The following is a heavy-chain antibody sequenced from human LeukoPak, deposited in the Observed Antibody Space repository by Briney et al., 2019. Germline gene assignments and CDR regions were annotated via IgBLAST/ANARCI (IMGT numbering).Heavy chain of an antibody. J-gene: IGHJ4*02. D-gene: IGHD4-11*01. CDR1: GASISSYY. CDR3: ARSGTIYSNYWFDY. Sequence: KPSETLSLTCTVSGASISSYYWSWLRQPAGKGLEWIGRIYYTGRTNYNPSLKSRVTMSVDTSKNQFSLRVNSVTAADTAVYYCARSGTIYSNYWFDYWGQGTLVTVSS. CDR2: IYYTGRT. V-gene: IGHV4-4*07.